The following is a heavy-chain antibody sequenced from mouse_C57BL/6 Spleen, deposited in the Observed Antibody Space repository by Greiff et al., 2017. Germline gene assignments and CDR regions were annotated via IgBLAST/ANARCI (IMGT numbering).Heavy chain of an antibody. J-gene: IGHJ4*01. Sequence: QVQLMQSGAELVMPGASVKLSCKASGYTFTSYWMHWVKQRPGQGLEWIGKIDPSDSYTNYNQKIKGQSTFTVDNSSITSYMQLSILKSEDSAFYYCARLSTVKGLAKDYWGQATSVTVSS. CDR3: ARLSTVKGLAKDY. CDR2: IDPSDSYT. D-gene: IGHD1-1*01. V-gene: IGHV1-69*01. CDR1: GYTFTSYW.